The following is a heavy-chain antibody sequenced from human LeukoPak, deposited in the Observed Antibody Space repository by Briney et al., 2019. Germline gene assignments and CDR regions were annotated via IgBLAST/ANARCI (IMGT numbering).Heavy chain of an antibody. CDR1: CAFISSSSYY. J-gene: IGHJ4*02. D-gene: IGHD2-8*01. V-gene: IGHV4-39*01. CDR2: IYYSGSP. Sequence: SETLSLACTVSCAFISSSSYYWGWIREPAWKGLAWIGSIYYSGSPYDNPTHNRRVTISVDTAKNQFSLKLSSVTAADTAEYYCASLYCTNGVCHQVHVDYWGQGTLVTVSS. CDR3: ASLYCTNGVCHQVHVDY.